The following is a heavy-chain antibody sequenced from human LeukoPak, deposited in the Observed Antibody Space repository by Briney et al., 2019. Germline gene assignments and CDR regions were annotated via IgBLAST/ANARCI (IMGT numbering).Heavy chain of an antibody. J-gene: IGHJ4*02. V-gene: IGHV4-39*07. CDR2: IYYSGTT. D-gene: IGHD4-17*01. CDR1: GGSISSRGYY. Sequence: PSETLSLTCTVSGGSISSRGYYWGWIRQPPGKGLEWIGTIYYSGTTYYNPSLKSRVTISVDTSKNQFSLKLSSVTAADTAVYYCAKGAYADYWGQGTLVTVSS. CDR3: AKGAYADY.